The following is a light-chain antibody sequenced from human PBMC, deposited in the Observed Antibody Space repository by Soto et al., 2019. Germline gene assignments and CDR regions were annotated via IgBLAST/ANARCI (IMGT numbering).Light chain of an antibody. CDR1: QSVSSY. CDR2: DAY. J-gene: IGKJ4*01. Sequence: EIVLTQSPATLSLSPGERATLSCRASQSVSSYLAWYQQKPGQAPRLLIYDAYNRATGIPARFSGSGYGTDFTLTISSLEPEDFAVYYCKKRSNWPPSNFGGGTKVEIK. CDR3: KKRSNWPPSN. V-gene: IGKV3-11*01.